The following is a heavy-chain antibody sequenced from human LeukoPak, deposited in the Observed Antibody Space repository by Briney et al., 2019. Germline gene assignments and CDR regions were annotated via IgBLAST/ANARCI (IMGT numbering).Heavy chain of an antibody. J-gene: IGHJ5*02. Sequence: SVKVSCKASGGTFSSYAISWVRQAPGQGLEWMGRIIPIFGIANYAQKFQGRVTITADKSTSTAYMELSSLRSEDTAVYYCARVPIVVVPAATDNWFDPWSQGTLVTVSS. D-gene: IGHD2-2*01. CDR3: ARVPIVVVPAATDNWFDP. CDR2: IIPIFGIA. V-gene: IGHV1-69*04. CDR1: GGTFSSYA.